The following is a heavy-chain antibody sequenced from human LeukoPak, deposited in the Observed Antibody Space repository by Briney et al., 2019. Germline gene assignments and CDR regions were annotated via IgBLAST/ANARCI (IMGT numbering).Heavy chain of an antibody. Sequence: QPGGSLRLSCAASGFTFSSYWMSWVRQAPGKGLEWVANIKQDGSEKYYADSVKGRFTISRDNAKNSLYLQMNSLRAEDTAVYYCARLLPPYYGSGSYGVDYWGQGTLVTVSS. J-gene: IGHJ4*02. CDR1: GFTFSSYW. CDR2: IKQDGSEK. D-gene: IGHD3-10*01. V-gene: IGHV3-7*01. CDR3: ARLLPPYYGSGSYGVDY.